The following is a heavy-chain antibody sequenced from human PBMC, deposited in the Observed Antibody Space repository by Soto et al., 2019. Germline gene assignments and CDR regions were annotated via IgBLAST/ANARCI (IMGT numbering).Heavy chain of an antibody. V-gene: IGHV4-59*11. CDR2: IYYSGST. Sequence: QVQLQESGPGLVKPSETLSLTCTVSGGSISSHYWSWIRQPPGKGLEWIGYIYYSGSTNYNPSLKSRVTISVDTSKNQFSLKLSSVTAADTAVYYCARLTAAGTGDYWGQGTLVTVSS. CDR3: ARLTAAGTGDY. J-gene: IGHJ4*02. D-gene: IGHD6-13*01. CDR1: GGSISSHY.